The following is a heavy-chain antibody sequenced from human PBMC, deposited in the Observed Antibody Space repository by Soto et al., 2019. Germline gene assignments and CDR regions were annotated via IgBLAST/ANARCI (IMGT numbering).Heavy chain of an antibody. Sequence: QLQLQESGSGLVKPSQTLSLTCAFSGDSISSGAYSWSWSRQPPGKCLEWIGYIYHSGSSYYNPSLKSRVTTCGDRAKSQVSLKLSSVTAADTARNYCARGLITCGGVIGDYYYYGMDVWGQGTTVTVSS. J-gene: IGHJ6*02. D-gene: IGHD3-16*02. CDR3: ARGLITCGGVIGDYYYYGMDV. V-gene: IGHV4-30-2*01. CDR1: GDSISSGAYS. CDR2: IYHSGSS.